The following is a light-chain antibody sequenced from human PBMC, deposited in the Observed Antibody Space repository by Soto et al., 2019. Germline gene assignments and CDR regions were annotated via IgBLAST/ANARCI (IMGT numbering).Light chain of an antibody. J-gene: IGKJ1*01. CDR2: AAS. CDR3: QQYYSYPWT. V-gene: IGKV1-8*01. Sequence: AIRMTQSPSSLSASTGDRVTITCRASQGISSYLAWYQQKPGKAPKLLIYAASTLQSGVPSRFSGSRSGTDFTLTISCLQSEDFAPYYCQQYYSYPWTFGQGTKVEIK. CDR1: QGISSY.